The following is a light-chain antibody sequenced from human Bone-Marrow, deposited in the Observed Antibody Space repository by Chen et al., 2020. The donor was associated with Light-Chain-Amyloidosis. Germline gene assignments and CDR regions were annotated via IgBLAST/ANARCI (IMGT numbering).Light chain of an antibody. CDR3: HQYFRTPFT. CDR1: QNVLYSFDNESY. J-gene: IGKJ3*01. V-gene: IGKV4-1*01. Sequence: ILMTQSPDFLAVSLGERATINCQPSQNVLYSFDNESYLAWYQQKPGQPPKLLNHWASTREPGVPERFSDSGSGPGCTRTIRRLQAEDVAVYYCHQYFRTPFTVGPGTTV. CDR2: WAS.